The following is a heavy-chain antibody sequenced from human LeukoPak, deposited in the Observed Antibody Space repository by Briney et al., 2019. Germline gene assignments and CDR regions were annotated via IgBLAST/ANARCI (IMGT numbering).Heavy chain of an antibody. CDR2: IYYSGST. V-gene: IGHV4-61*08. D-gene: IGHD2-15*01. Sequence: SQTLSLTCSVSGDSITSRDYYWSWIRQPPGKGLEWIGYIYYSGSTNYNPSLKSRVTISVDTSKNQFSLKLSSVTAADTAVYYCARARNTLYYFDYWGQGTLVTVSS. CDR3: ARARNTLYYFDY. J-gene: IGHJ4*02. CDR1: GDSITSRDYY.